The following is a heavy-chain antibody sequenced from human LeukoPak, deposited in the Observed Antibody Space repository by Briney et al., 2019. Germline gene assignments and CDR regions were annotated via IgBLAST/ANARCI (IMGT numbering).Heavy chain of an antibody. CDR2: IYYTGST. V-gene: IGHV4-59*01. D-gene: IGHD6-19*01. J-gene: IGHJ1*01. Sequence: SETLSLTCTVSGGTISTYYWSWIRQTPGMGLEWIGYIYYTGSTNYNPSLKSRVTISVDASKNQFSLKMSSMTAADTAVYYCARAQGYSSGWDFQHWGQGTLVTVSS. CDR1: GGTISTYY. CDR3: ARAQGYSSGWDFQH.